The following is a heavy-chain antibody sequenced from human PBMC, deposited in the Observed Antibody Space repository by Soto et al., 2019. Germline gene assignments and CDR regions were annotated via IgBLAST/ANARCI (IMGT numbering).Heavy chain of an antibody. CDR3: AAEWMDSSSWYSPYYYYGMDV. Sequence: ASVKVSCKASGYTFTSYYMHWVRQAPGQGLEWIGRINPSGGNTSYAQKFQERVTITRDMSTSTAYMELSSLRSEDTAVYYCAAEWMDSSSWYSPYYYYGMDVWGQGTTVTVSS. D-gene: IGHD6-13*01. CDR1: GYTFTSYY. V-gene: IGHV1-46*01. CDR2: INPSGGNT. J-gene: IGHJ6*02.